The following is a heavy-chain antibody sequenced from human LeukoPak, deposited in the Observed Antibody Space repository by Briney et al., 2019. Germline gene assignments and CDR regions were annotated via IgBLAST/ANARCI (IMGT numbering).Heavy chain of an antibody. CDR2: ISSSSSYI. CDR3: ARDQVDRDSSSWYWFDP. Sequence: PGGSLRLSCAASGFTFSSYSMNWVRQAPGKGLEWVSSISSSSSYIFYVDSVKGRFTISRDNAKNSLYLQMNSLRADDTAVYYCARDQVDRDSSSWYWFDPWGQGTLVTVSS. V-gene: IGHV3-21*01. D-gene: IGHD6-13*01. J-gene: IGHJ5*02. CDR1: GFTFSSYS.